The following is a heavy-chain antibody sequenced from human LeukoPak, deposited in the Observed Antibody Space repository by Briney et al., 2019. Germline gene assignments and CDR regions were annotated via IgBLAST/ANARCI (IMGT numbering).Heavy chain of an antibody. CDR1: GFTFSSFE. J-gene: IGHJ4*02. CDR2: ISSSGTTI. V-gene: IGHV3-48*03. Sequence: GGSLRLSCAASGFTFSSFEMNWVRQAPGKGLEWVSYISSSGTTISYADSVKGRFTTSRDNAKNSLYLEMNSLRAEDTAFYYCARRFDYWGQGTLVTVSS. CDR3: ARRFDY.